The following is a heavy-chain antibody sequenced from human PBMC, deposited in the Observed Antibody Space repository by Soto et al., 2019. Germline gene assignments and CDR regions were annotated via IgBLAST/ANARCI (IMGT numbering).Heavy chain of an antibody. CDR1: GCSISRGGYY. V-gene: IGHV4-34*01. D-gene: IGHD2-21*01. CDR3: ARGYSY. CDR2: INHSGST. Sequence: PXETLSLACTVSGCSISRGGYYWSWIRQHPGKGLEWIGEINHSGSTNYNPSLKSRVTISVDTSKNQFSLKLSSVTAADTAVYYCARGYSYWGQGTQVTVSS. J-gene: IGHJ4*02.